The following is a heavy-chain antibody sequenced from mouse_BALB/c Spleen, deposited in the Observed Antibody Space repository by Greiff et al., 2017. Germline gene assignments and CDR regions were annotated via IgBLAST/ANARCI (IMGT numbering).Heavy chain of an antibody. J-gene: IGHJ2*01. V-gene: IGHV5-17*02. CDR1: GFTFSSFG. Sequence: EVQLQQSGGGLVQPGGSRTLSCAASGFTFSSFGMHWVRQAPEKGLEWVAYISSGSSTIYDADSVKGRFTISRDNTKNTLFLQMTSLRSEDTAMYYCARSAGTTVVEDDWGQGTTLTVSS. CDR3: ARSAGTTVVEDD. CDR2: ISSGSSTI. D-gene: IGHD1-1*01.